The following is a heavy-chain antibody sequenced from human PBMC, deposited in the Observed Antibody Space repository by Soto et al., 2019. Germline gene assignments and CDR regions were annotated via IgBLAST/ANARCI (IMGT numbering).Heavy chain of an antibody. CDR1: GFTFSSYA. CDR3: VFHPRLYYLGHYYYYGRDV. J-gene: IGHJ6*02. D-gene: IGHD3-16*01. CDR2: ISGSGGST. V-gene: IGHV3-23*01. Sequence: AGGSLRLSCAASGFTFSSYAMSWVRQAPGKGLEWVSAISGSGGSTYYADSVKGRFTISRDNSKNTRHLQMNSLRAEDTAVYYCVFHPRLYYLGHYYYYGRDVGAQGTPAPSSS.